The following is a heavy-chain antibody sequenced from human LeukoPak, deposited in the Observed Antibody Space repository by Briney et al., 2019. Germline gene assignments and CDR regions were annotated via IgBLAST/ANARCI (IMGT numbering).Heavy chain of an antibody. CDR1: GGSISSYY. V-gene: IGHV4-4*07. Sequence: SETLSLTCTVSGGSISSYYWSWIRQPAGKGLGWIGRIYTSGSTNYNPSLKSRVTMSVDTSKNQFSLKLSSVTAADTAVYYCARESGSGWYMYYGMDVWGQGTTVTVSS. J-gene: IGHJ6*02. CDR3: ARESGSGWYMYYGMDV. D-gene: IGHD6-19*01. CDR2: IYTSGST.